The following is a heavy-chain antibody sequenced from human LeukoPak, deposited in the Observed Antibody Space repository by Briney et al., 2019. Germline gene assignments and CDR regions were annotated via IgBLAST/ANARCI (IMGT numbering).Heavy chain of an antibody. Sequence: GASVKVSCKASGGTFSSYAFSWVRQAPGHGLEWMGRIIPILGIANYAQNFQGRVTITADKSTSTAYMELSSLRSEDTAVYYCARKIGYYGDDSGNGNWFDPWGQGTLVTVSS. CDR3: ARKIGYYGDDSGNGNWFDP. CDR2: IIPILGIA. D-gene: IGHD4-17*01. V-gene: IGHV1-69*04. CDR1: GGTFSSYA. J-gene: IGHJ5*02.